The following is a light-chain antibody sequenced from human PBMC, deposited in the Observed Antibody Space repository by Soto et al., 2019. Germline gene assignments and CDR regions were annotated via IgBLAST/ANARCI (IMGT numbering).Light chain of an antibody. CDR1: SSDVGSYNL. Sequence: QSALTQPASVSGSPGQSITISCTGTSSDVGSYNLVSWYQQHPGKAPKVMIYEDIKRPSGVSNRFSGSKTDNTASLTISGLQAEDEADYYCSSYVESSTYVFGSGTKLTVL. V-gene: IGLV2-23*01. CDR2: EDI. J-gene: IGLJ1*01. CDR3: SSYVESSTYV.